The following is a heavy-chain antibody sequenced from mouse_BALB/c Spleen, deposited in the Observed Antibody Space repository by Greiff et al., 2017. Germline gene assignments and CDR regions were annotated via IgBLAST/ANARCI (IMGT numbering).Heavy chain of an antibody. CDR1: GYAFSSYW. D-gene: IGHD2-14*01. Sequence: QVQLKESGAELVRPGSSVKISCKASGYAFSSYWMNWVKQRPGQGLEWIGQIYPGDGDTNYNGKFKGKATLTADKSSSTAYMQLSSLTSEDSAVYFCARSLYYRYDNYAMDYWGQGTSVTVSS. CDR2: IYPGDGDT. J-gene: IGHJ4*01. CDR3: ARSLYYRYDNYAMDY. V-gene: IGHV1-80*01.